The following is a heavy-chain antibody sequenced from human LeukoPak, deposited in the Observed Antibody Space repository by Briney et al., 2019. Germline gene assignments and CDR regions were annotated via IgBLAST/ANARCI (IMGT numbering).Heavy chain of an antibody. V-gene: IGHV3-33*01. D-gene: IGHD6-19*01. CDR3: ARDPPGSGWALDY. CDR2: IWADGSDQ. J-gene: IGHJ4*02. Sequence: GGSLRLSCAASGFTFSTHAMHWVRQAPGKGRDWVAFIWADGSDQEYADSVKGRFTISRDNSKKTVYLQMNSLRVEDTAVYYCARDPPGSGWALDYWGQGTLVTVSS. CDR1: GFTFSTHA.